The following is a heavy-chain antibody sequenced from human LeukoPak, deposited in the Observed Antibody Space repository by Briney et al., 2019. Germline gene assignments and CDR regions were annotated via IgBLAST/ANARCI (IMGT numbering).Heavy chain of an antibody. V-gene: IGHV1-18*01. J-gene: IGHJ4*02. Sequence: EASVKVSCKASGYTFTSYGISWVRQAPGQGLEWMGWISAYNGNTNYAQKLQGRVTMTTDTSTSTAYMELRSLRSDDTAVYYCARVYSGKTHRQSTGIDYWGQGTLVTVSS. CDR3: ARVYSGKTHRQSTGIDY. CDR1: GYTFTSYG. D-gene: IGHD1-26*01. CDR2: ISAYNGNT.